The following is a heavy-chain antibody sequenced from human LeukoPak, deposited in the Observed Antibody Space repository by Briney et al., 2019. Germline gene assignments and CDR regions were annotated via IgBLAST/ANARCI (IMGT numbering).Heavy chain of an antibody. Sequence: GASVKVSCKASGYTFTSYDINWERQAPGQGLEWMGWVSGYNGNTNYAQKLQGRVTLTTDISTSTAYMELRSLGSDDTAVYYCARGAYGESSFDYWGQGTLVTVSS. V-gene: IGHV1-18*01. J-gene: IGHJ4*02. CDR2: VSGYNGNT. CDR1: GYTFTSYD. D-gene: IGHD4-17*01. CDR3: ARGAYGESSFDY.